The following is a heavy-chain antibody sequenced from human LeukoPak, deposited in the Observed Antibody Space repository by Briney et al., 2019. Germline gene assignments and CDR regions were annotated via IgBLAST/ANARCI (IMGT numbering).Heavy chain of an antibody. Sequence: ASVKVSCKASGYTFTGYYMHWVRQAPGQGLEWMGWINPNSGGTNYAQKFQGRVTMTRDTSISTAYMELSRLRSDDTAVYYCARDWDNYYDSSGGLNWFDPWGQGTLVTVSS. V-gene: IGHV1-2*02. CDR3: ARDWDNYYDSSGGLNWFDP. J-gene: IGHJ5*02. CDR2: INPNSGGT. CDR1: GYTFTGYY. D-gene: IGHD3-22*01.